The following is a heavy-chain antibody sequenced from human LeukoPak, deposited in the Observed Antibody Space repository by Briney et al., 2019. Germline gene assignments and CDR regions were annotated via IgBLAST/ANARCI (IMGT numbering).Heavy chain of an antibody. CDR1: GGSISSYY. CDR3: ARRDRWLFPFDY. Sequence: SETLSLTCTVSGGSISSYYWSWIRQPPGKGLEWIGYVYSSGSTNYNPSLKSRVSMSVDTSRNDFSLKLTSVTAADTAVYYCARRDRWLFPFDYWGQGTLVTVSS. D-gene: IGHD2-21*01. V-gene: IGHV4-4*09. J-gene: IGHJ4*02. CDR2: VYSSGST.